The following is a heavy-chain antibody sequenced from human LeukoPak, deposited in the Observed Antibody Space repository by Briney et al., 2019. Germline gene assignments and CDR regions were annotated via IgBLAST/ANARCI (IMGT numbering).Heavy chain of an antibody. J-gene: IGHJ3*02. CDR2: MNPNSGNT. D-gene: IGHD3-22*01. CDR3: ARCYYDSSGYYYCGDAFDI. V-gene: IGHV1-8*01. Sequence: ASVKVSCKASGYTFTSYDINWVRQATGQGLEWMGWMNPNSGNTGYAQKFQGRVTMTRNTSISTAYMELCSLRSEDTAVYYCARCYYDSSGYYYCGDAFDIWGQGTMVTVSS. CDR1: GYTFTSYD.